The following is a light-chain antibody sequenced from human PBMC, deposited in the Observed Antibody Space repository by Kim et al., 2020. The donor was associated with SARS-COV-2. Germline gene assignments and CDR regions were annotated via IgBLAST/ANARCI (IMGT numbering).Light chain of an antibody. J-gene: IGKJ1*01. Sequence: SPGERATPSCGASQSVSSSYLAWYQQKPGQAPRLLIYGASRRATGIPDRISGSGSGTDFTLTISRLEPEDFAVYYCQQYGSSPRTFGQGTKVDIK. CDR2: GAS. CDR3: QQYGSSPRT. V-gene: IGKV3-20*01. CDR1: QSVSSSY.